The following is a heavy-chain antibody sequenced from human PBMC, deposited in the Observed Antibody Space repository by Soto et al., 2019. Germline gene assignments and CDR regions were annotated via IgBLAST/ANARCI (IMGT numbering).Heavy chain of an antibody. D-gene: IGHD2-2*01. Sequence: QVQLVQSGAEVKKPGASVKVSCKASGYTFNTYAISWVRQAPGQGLEWMGWINAYNGNTKYAQKLQGSVTMTTDTTTSTAYMELRSRRSDDTAVSYCARDGPPMDYWGQGTLVTVSS. J-gene: IGHJ4*02. V-gene: IGHV1-18*01. CDR2: INAYNGNT. CDR3: ARDGPPMDY. CDR1: GYTFNTYA.